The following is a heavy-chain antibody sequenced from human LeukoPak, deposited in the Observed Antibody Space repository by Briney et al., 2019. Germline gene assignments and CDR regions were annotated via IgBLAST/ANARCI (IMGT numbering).Heavy chain of an antibody. CDR2: GSGGNT. D-gene: IGHD3-9*01. CDR3: TRAGLSYYMDV. V-gene: IGHV3-23*01. Sequence: GSGGNTYYADSVKGRFTISRDNGQNSLYLQMNSLRAEDTAVYYCTRAGLSYYMDVWGKGTTVSVSS. J-gene: IGHJ6*03.